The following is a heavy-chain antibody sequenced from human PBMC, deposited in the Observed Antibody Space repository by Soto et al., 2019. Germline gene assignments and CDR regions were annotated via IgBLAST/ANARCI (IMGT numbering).Heavy chain of an antibody. CDR3: ARGGDTALVTPQFY. D-gene: IGHD5-18*01. CDR1: GYTFTTYY. V-gene: IGHV1-46*01. CDR2: INPSGGST. Sequence: QVQLVQSGAEVKKPGASVKVSCKASGYTFTTYYMHWVRQAPGQGLEWLGLINPSGGSTSNAQKFQGRVIMTRDTSTSTAYMELRSLRYEDTAVYYFARGGDTALVTPQFYWGQETLVAVSS. J-gene: IGHJ4*02.